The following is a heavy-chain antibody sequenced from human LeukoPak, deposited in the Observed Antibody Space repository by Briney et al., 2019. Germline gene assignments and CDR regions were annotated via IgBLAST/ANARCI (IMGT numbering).Heavy chain of an antibody. D-gene: IGHD6-13*01. V-gene: IGHV1-69*06. Sequence: ASVKVSCKASGGTFSSYAISWVRQAPGQGLEWMGGIIPIFGTASYAQKFQGRVTITADKSMSTAYMELSSLRSEDTAEYYCARVGRGIAAAFDYWGQGTLVTVSS. CDR1: GGTFSSYA. CDR2: IIPIFGTA. J-gene: IGHJ4*02. CDR3: ARVGRGIAAAFDY.